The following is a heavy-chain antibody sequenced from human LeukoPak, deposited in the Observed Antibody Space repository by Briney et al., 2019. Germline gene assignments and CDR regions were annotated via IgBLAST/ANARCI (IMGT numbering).Heavy chain of an antibody. Sequence: SETLSLTCTVSGGSISSYYWGWIRQPPGKGLEWIGGIFYSGSTYYNPSLRSRVTMSVDTSNNQFSLELSSVTAADTAVYYCAREGQWEPDGFDIWGQGTMVTVSS. CDR1: GGSISSYY. CDR2: IFYSGST. V-gene: IGHV4-39*07. D-gene: IGHD1-26*01. CDR3: AREGQWEPDGFDI. J-gene: IGHJ3*02.